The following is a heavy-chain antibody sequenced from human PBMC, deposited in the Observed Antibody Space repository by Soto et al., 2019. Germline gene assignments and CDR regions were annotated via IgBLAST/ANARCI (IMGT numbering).Heavy chain of an antibody. D-gene: IGHD6-19*01. J-gene: IGHJ4*02. Sequence: ASVKVSCKASGYTFTSYDINWVRQATGQGLEWMGWMNPNSGNTGYAQKFQGRVTMIRDTSTSTVYMELSSLTSEDTAVYYCARASVSGRRFDYWGEGTLVTVSS. CDR3: ARASVSGRRFDY. V-gene: IGHV1-8*01. CDR1: GYTFTSYD. CDR2: MNPNSGNT.